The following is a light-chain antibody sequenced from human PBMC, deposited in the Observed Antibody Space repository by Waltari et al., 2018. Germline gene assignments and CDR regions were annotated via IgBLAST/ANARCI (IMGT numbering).Light chain of an antibody. CDR3: QTGGHGTWV. CDR2: VNSDGSH. V-gene: IGLV4-69*01. Sequence: QLALTQSPSASASLGASVKLTCTLSSGHSTNVIAWLQKRPEKGPRYLMKVNSDGSHNKGDGIPDRFSCSSSGAERYRTISSLQSEDEADYYCQTGGHGTWVFGGGTKLTVL. CDR1: SGHSTNV. J-gene: IGLJ3*02.